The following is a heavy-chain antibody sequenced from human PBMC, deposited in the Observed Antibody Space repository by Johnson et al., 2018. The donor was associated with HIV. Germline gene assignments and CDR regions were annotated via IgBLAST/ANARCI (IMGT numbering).Heavy chain of an antibody. CDR1: GFTFSSYW. D-gene: IGHD2-21*02. Sequence: VQLVESGGGLVQPGGSLRLSCAASGFTFSSYWMSWVRQAPGKGLEWVSRINRDGSSTRYADSVKGRFIVSRDNAKNKLYLQMNSRRAEDTAVYYCARGAWSYCGGDCYGYPPDAFDIWGQGTMVTVSS. CDR3: ARGAWSYCGGDCYGYPPDAFDI. J-gene: IGHJ3*02. V-gene: IGHV3-74*02. CDR2: INRDGSST.